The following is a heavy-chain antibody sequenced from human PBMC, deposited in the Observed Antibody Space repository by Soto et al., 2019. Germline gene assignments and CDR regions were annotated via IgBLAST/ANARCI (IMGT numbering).Heavy chain of an antibody. V-gene: IGHV3-30*03. CDR2: ISYDGSNK. CDR3: ARVGAPPEAFAY. CDR1: GFTFSSYG. J-gene: IGHJ4*02. Sequence: AGGSLRLSCAASGFTFSSYGMHWVRQAPGKGPEWVAVISYDGSNKYYADSVKGRFTISRDNSKNTLYLQMNSLRAEDTAVYYFARVGAPPEAFAYWARGSLVIVSS.